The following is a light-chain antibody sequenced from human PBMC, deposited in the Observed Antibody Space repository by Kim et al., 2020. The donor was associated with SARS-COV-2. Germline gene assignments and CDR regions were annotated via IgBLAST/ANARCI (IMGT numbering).Light chain of an antibody. CDR3: QQRSNWPPLT. CDR2: DAS. Sequence: SPGERATLSCRASQSVNTYLAWYQQTPGQAPRLLIYDASNRATGIPARFSGSGSGTDFTLTISSLEPEDFAVYYCQQRSNWPPLTFGQGTRLEIK. V-gene: IGKV3-11*01. J-gene: IGKJ5*01. CDR1: QSVNTY.